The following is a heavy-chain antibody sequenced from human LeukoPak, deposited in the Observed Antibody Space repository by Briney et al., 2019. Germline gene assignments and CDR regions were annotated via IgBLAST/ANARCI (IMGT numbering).Heavy chain of an antibody. Sequence: ASVKVSCKASGGTFSSYAISWVRQAPGLGLEWMGRIIPILGIANYAQKFQGRVTITADKSTSTACMELSSLRSEDTAVYYCARDLAHYDILTGSGEDFDYWGQGTLVTVSS. D-gene: IGHD3-9*01. J-gene: IGHJ4*02. CDR3: ARDLAHYDILTGSGEDFDY. CDR1: GGTFSSYA. CDR2: IIPILGIA. V-gene: IGHV1-69*04.